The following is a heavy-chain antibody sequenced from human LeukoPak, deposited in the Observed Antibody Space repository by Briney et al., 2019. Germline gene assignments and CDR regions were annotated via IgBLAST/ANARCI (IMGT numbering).Heavy chain of an antibody. CDR3: ARDRHLHHVYYYGMDV. CDR2: ISAYNGNT. CDR1: GYTFTSYG. V-gene: IGHV1-18*01. J-gene: IGHJ6*02. Sequence: GASVKVSCKASGYTFTSYGISWVRQAPGQGLEWMGWISAYNGNTNYAQKLQGRVTMTTDTSTSTAYMELRSLRSDDTAVYYCARDRHLHHVYYYGMDVWGQGTTVTVSS.